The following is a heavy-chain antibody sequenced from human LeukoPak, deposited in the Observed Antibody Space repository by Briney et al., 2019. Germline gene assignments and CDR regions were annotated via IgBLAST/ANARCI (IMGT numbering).Heavy chain of an antibody. CDR1: GFTFSSYA. J-gene: IGHJ3*02. CDR3: ARVYSSSWYSAFDI. Sequence: PGGSLRLSCAASGFTFSSYAMHWVRQAPGKGLEYVSAISSNGGSTYYANSLKGRFTISRDNSKNTLYLQMGSLRAEDIAVYYCARVYSSSWYSAFDIWGQGTMVTVSS. CDR2: ISSNGGST. D-gene: IGHD6-13*01. V-gene: IGHV3-64*01.